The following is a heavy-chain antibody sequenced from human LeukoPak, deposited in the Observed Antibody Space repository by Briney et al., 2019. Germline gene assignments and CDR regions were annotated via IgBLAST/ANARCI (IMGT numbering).Heavy chain of an antibody. CDR1: GGSISSYY. Sequence: SETLSLTCTVSGGSISSYYWSWIRQPPGNGLEWIGYIYYSGSTNYNPSLKSRVTISLDTSKNQFSLKLSSVTAADTAVYYCARDGDSYGYAYWGQGTLVTVSS. D-gene: IGHD5-18*01. CDR3: ARDGDSYGYAY. J-gene: IGHJ4*01. CDR2: IYYSGST. V-gene: IGHV4-59*01.